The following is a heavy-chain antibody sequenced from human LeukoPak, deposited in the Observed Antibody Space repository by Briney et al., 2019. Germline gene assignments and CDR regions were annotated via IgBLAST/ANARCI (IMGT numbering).Heavy chain of an antibody. CDR3: ARGDDSYGSLLDY. V-gene: IGHV4-59*01. CDR1: GGSISSYY. D-gene: IGHD5-18*01. J-gene: IGHJ4*02. CDR2: IYYSGST. Sequence: SETLSLTCTVSGGSISSYYWSWIRQPQGKGLEWIGYIYYSGSTNYNPSLKSRVTISVDTSKNQFSLNLNSVTAADTAVYYCARGDDSYGSLLDYWGQGTLVTVSS.